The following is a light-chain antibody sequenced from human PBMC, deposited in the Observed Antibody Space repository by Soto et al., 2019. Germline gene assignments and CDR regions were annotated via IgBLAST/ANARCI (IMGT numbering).Light chain of an antibody. V-gene: IGKV3-20*01. CDR2: GAS. J-gene: IGKJ1*01. CDR3: QQYGTLPWT. Sequence: ESVLTQSPGTLSLSPGERANLSCRASQSVSSSYLAWYQQKPGQAPRLLIYGASSRATGIPARFSGSGSGTDFNLTISRLETEDFAVYYCQQYGTLPWTFGQGTKLDIK. CDR1: QSVSSSY.